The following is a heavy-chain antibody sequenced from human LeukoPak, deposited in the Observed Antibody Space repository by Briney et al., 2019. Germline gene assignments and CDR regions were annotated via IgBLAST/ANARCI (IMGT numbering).Heavy chain of an antibody. CDR2: IIYSGGAT. CDR3: AKDGLYYDGSEHVYYFDS. D-gene: IGHD3-22*01. J-gene: IGHJ4*02. Sequence: PGGSLRLSCAASGFTFSRSAMTWVRQGPGMGLEFVASIIYSGGATYYADSVKGRFTISRDNSKNTLYLQMNGLRAEDTALYYCAKDGLYYDGSEHVYYFDSWGQGTLVTVSS. V-gene: IGHV3-23*01. CDR1: GFTFSRSA.